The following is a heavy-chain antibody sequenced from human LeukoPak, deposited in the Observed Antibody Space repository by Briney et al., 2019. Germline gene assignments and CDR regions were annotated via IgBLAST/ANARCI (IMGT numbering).Heavy chain of an antibody. CDR2: VKHEGIT. Sequence: ETLSLTCAVSGGSFSAYSWSWSRQAPGKGWEWSGEVKHEGITNYNPSLTSRSSMSVEASKNHYSLKLGSVTAAAAAVYSCARGPRSWGSGSWPRDYFFDHWGQGTLVTVSS. D-gene: IGHD6-13*01. CDR3: ARGPRSWGSGSWPRDYFFDH. CDR1: GGSFSAYS. V-gene: IGHV4-34*01. J-gene: IGHJ4*02.